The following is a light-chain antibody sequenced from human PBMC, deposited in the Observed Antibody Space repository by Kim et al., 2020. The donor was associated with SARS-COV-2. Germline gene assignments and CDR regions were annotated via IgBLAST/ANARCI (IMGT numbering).Light chain of an antibody. CDR2: GAS. CDR1: QSVSNNY. V-gene: IGKV3-20*01. Sequence: PGERATLSCRASQSVSNNYLAWYQKKPGQAPRLLIYGASSRATGIPDRFSGSGSGTDFTLTISRLEPEDFAVYYCQQYGSSPPLAFGGGTKVDIK. J-gene: IGKJ4*01. CDR3: QQYGSSPPLA.